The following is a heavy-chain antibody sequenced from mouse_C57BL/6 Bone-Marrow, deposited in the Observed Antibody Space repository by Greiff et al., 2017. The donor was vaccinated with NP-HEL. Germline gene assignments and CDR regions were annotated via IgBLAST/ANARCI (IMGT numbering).Heavy chain of an antibody. CDR2: IRNKANGYTT. CDR1: GFTFTDYY. V-gene: IGHV7-3*01. J-gene: IGHJ3*01. Sequence: DVMLVESGGGLVQPGGSLSLSCAASGFTFTDYYMSWVRQPPGKALEWLGFIRNKANGYTTEYSASVKGRFTISRDNSQSILYLQMNALRAEDSATYYCAGGSPWFAYWGQGTLVTVSA. CDR3: AGGSPWFAY. D-gene: IGHD1-1*01.